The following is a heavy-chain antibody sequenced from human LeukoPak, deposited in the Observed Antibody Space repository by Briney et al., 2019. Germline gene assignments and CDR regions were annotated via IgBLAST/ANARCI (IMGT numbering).Heavy chain of an antibody. J-gene: IGHJ4*02. CDR3: ARVGVVATEWLQGYFDC. D-gene: IGHD2-15*01. V-gene: IGHV7-4-1*02. CDR2: INTNTGNP. Sequence: ASVKVSCKASGYTFTAYAMIWVRQAPGQGLEWMGWINTNTGNPTYAQGLTGRFVFSLDTSVSTAYLQISSLKAEDTAVYYCARVGVVATEWLQGYFDCWGQGTLVTVSS. CDR1: GYTFTAYA.